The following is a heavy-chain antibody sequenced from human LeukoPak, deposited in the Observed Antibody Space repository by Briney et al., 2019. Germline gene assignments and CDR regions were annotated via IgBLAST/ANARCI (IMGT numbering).Heavy chain of an antibody. CDR2: LYIGGNT. Sequence: PGGSLRLSCAASGFTFSSYAMSWVRQAPGKGLEWVSALYIGGNTYYADSVRGRFTISRDNSKNTLYLQMNSLGAEDTAIYYCMTAAGYNFGQYWGQGTLVTVSS. J-gene: IGHJ4*02. D-gene: IGHD5-18*01. V-gene: IGHV3-23*05. CDR3: MTAAGYNFGQY. CDR1: GFTFSSYA.